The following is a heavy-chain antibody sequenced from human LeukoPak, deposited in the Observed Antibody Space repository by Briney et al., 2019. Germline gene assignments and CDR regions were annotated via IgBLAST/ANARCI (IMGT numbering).Heavy chain of an antibody. Sequence: GGSLRLSRAASGFTFSSYSMNWVRQAPGKGLEWVSYISSSSSTIYYADSVKGRFTISRDNAKNSLYLQMNSLRVEDTAVYYCARDSLTGYSSSWYYDHWGQGTLVTVSS. CDR1: GFTFSSYS. D-gene: IGHD6-13*01. V-gene: IGHV3-48*01. CDR2: ISSSSSTI. CDR3: ARDSLTGYSSSWYYDH. J-gene: IGHJ4*02.